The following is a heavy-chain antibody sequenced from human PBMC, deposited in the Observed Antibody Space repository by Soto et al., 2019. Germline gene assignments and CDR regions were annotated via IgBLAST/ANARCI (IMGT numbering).Heavy chain of an antibody. CDR1: GFTFSSYG. Sequence: QVPLVESGGGVVQPGRSLRLSCAASGFTFSSYGMHWVRQAPGKGLEWVAVFWYDGSDKYYTDSVKGRFTISRDNSRTTLYLQMNSLSAEDTAVYYCARGLITSTHRGIDYWGQGTLVTVSS. V-gene: IGHV3-33*01. CDR3: ARGLITSTHRGIDY. D-gene: IGHD3-16*01. CDR2: FWYDGSDK. J-gene: IGHJ4*02.